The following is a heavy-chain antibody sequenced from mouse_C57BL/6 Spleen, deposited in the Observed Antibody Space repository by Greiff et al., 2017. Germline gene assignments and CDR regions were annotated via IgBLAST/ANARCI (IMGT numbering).Heavy chain of an antibody. CDR2: INYAGGST. V-gene: IGHV5-16*01. CDR1: GFTFSDSY. CDR3: AREDDEGAMDY. J-gene: IGHJ4*01. Sequence: EVKLMESVGGFVQPGSSMKLSCTASGFTFSDSYMAWVRQVPEKVLEWVANINYAGGSTYYLDSLKSRFIISRDNEKNILYLQMSSLKSEDTATYYCAREDDEGAMDYWGQGTSVTVSS. D-gene: IGHD2-12*01.